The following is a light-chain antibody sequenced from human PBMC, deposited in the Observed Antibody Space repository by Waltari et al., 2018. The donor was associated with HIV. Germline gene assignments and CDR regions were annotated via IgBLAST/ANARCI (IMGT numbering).Light chain of an antibody. J-gene: IGLJ3*02. CDR1: RPNTGNDY. CDR3: GPWHGTRGGGV. V-gene: IGLV1-51*01. Sequence: QPALPQPPSVSAPPGQTVPISCSTTRPNTGNDYVSWYHHAPGAAPSPLIYGNSKRPSGFPVRFSGSESGTSATLARIGRQAGDEADYYCGPWHGTRGGGVLGGGTKLTVL. CDR2: GNS.